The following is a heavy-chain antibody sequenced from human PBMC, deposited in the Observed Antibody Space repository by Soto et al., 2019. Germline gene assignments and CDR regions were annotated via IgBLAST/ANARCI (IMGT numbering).Heavy chain of an antibody. Sequence: GASVKVSCKASGYTFTSHYMHWVRQAPGQGLEWMGIINPSGGSTSYAQNFQGRVTMTRDTSTSTVYLELSSLRSEDTAVYYCVRGYFGFEHGGQGTLVAVSS. V-gene: IGHV1-46*01. J-gene: IGHJ1*01. CDR2: INPSGGST. D-gene: IGHD3-9*01. CDR3: VRGYFGFEH. CDR1: GYTFTSHY.